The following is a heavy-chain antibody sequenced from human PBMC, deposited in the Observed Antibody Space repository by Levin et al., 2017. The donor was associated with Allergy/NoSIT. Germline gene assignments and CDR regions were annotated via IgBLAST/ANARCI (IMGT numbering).Heavy chain of an antibody. CDR1: GFTFSSYE. J-gene: IGHJ4*02. Sequence: SCAASGFTFSSYEMNWVRQAPGKGLEWVSYISSSGSTIYYADSVKGRFTISRDNAKNSLYLQMNSLRAEDTAVYYCARQLGNFWSGYNYFDCWGQGTLVTVSS. D-gene: IGHD3-3*01. V-gene: IGHV3-48*03. CDR3: ARQLGNFWSGYNYFDC. CDR2: ISSSGSTI.